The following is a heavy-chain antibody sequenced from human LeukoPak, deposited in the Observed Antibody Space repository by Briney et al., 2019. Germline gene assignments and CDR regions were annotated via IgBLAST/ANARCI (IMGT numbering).Heavy chain of an antibody. Sequence: GGSLRLSCAASGFTFSSYWMSWVRQAPGKGLEWMANIKQDGSEKYYVDSVKSRFTISRGNDKNSLYLQMNSLRAEDTAVYYCARDDCSSISCYHNWFDPWGQGTLVTASS. D-gene: IGHD2-2*01. CDR1: GFTFSSYW. CDR2: IKQDGSEK. V-gene: IGHV3-7*01. J-gene: IGHJ5*02. CDR3: ARDDCSSISCYHNWFDP.